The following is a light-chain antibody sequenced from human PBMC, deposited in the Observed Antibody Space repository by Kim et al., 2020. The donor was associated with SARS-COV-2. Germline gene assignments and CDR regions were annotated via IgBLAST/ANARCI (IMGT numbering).Light chain of an antibody. Sequence: GQRVTISCNGSSSNSGVGYDVHWYQQLPGTAPKLLIYSNFNRPSGVPERFSGSKSGTSATLAITGLHAEDEADYYCQSYDSSLTALFGGGTQLTVL. V-gene: IGLV1-40*01. J-gene: IGLJ3*02. CDR3: QSYDSSLTAL. CDR2: SNF. CDR1: SSNSGVGYD.